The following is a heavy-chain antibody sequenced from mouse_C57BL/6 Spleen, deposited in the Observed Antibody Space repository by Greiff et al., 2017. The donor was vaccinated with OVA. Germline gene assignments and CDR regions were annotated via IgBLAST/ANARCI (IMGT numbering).Heavy chain of an antibody. V-gene: IGHV1-15*01. J-gene: IGHJ3*01. Sequence: VQLQQSGAELVRPGASVTLSCKASGYTFTDYEMHWVKQTPVHGLEWIGAIDPETGGTAYNQKFKGKAILTADKSSRTADMELRSLTSEDSAVYYCTREDWDGAWFADWGQGTLVTVSA. CDR3: TREDWDGAWFAD. CDR1: GYTFTDYE. D-gene: IGHD4-1*01. CDR2: IDPETGGT.